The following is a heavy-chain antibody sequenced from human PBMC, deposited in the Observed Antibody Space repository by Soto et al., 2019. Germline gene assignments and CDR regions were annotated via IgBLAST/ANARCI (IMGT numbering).Heavy chain of an antibody. CDR1: GLTFSSYW. CDR3: AKDVYGHYYFDY. D-gene: IGHD3-10*01. CDR2: ISGSGGST. V-gene: IGHV3-23*04. Sequence: EVQLVESGGGLVQPGGSLRLSCAASGLTFSSYWMYWVRQAPGKGLVWVSGISGSGGSTYYADSVKGRFTISRDNSKNTLYLQMNSLRAEDTAVYYCAKDVYGHYYFDYWGQGTLVTVSS. J-gene: IGHJ4*02.